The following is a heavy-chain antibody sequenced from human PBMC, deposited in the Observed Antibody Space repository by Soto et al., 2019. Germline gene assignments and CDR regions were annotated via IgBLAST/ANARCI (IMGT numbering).Heavy chain of an antibody. D-gene: IGHD3-16*01. CDR2: IDEYGNTI. Sequence: HPEGSLRLSCAACGFTFSSYWMHRVRQVPGKGLLWVSRIDEYGNTIDYADSVRGRFTISRDNARNTLYLEMNSLRAEDTALYYCTRDIGGRWAYWGPGTLVTVSS. CDR1: GFTFSSYW. V-gene: IGHV3-74*01. CDR3: TRDIGGRWAY. J-gene: IGHJ4*02.